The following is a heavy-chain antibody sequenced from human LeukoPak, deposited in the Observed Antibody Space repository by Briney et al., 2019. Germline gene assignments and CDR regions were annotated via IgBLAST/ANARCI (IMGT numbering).Heavy chain of an antibody. CDR1: GFTFSSYG. CDR2: IRYDGSNK. Sequence: GGSLRLSCAASGFTFSSYGMHWVRQAPGKGLEWVAFIRYDGSNKYYADSVKGRFTISRDNAKNSLYLQMNSLRAEDTAVYYCARDSGSPFDAFDIWGQGTMVTVSS. V-gene: IGHV3-30*02. J-gene: IGHJ3*02. D-gene: IGHD1-26*01. CDR3: ARDSGSPFDAFDI.